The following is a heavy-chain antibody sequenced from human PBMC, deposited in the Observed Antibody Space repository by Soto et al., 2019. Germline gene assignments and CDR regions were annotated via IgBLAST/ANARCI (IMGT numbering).Heavy chain of an antibody. J-gene: IGHJ5*02. V-gene: IGHV4-30-2*01. D-gene: IGHD2-2*01. CDR1: GGSISSGGYS. CDR3: ARVPAP. CDR2: IYHSGST. Sequence: SETLSLTCAVSGGSISSGGYSWSWLRQPPGNGLEWIGYIYHSGSTDYNPSLKSRVTISVDRSKNQFSLKLSSVTAADTAVYYCARVPAPWGQGTLVTVSS.